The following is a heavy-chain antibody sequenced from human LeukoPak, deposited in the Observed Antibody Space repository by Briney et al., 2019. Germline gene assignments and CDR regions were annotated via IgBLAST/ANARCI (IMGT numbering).Heavy chain of an antibody. V-gene: IGHV3-23*01. J-gene: IGHJ4*02. Sequence: GGALRLSCAASGFTFSSYAMSWVRQAPGKGLEWVPAIRDSGSSTHYADSVKGRFTTSRDNSKNTLFLQMNSLRAEDTAIYYCAKYGPQDSGSSHFDYWGQGALVTVSS. CDR3: AKYGPQDSGSSHFDY. D-gene: IGHD1-26*01. CDR2: IRDSGSST. CDR1: GFTFSSYA.